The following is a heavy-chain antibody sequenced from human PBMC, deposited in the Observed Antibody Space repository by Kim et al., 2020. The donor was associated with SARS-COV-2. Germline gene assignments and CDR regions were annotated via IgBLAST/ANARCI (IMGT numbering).Heavy chain of an antibody. CDR1: GFTFSSYW. V-gene: IGHV3-74*01. D-gene: IGHD3-22*01. CDR3: ASSDPPHTMIEAFAFDI. J-gene: IGHJ3*02. Sequence: GGSLRLSCAASGFTFSSYWMHWVRQAPGKGLVWVSRINSDGSSTSYADSVKGRFTISRDNAKNTLYLQMNSLRAEDTAVYYCASSDPPHTMIEAFAFDIWGQGTMVTVSS. CDR2: INSDGSST.